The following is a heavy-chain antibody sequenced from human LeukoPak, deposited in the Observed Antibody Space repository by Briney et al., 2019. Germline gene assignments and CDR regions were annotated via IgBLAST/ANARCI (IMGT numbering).Heavy chain of an antibody. Sequence: APVKVSCKVSGYTLTELSMHWVRQAPGKGLEWMGGFDPEDGETIYAQKFQGRVTMTEDTSTDTAYMELSSLRSEDTAVYYCAIGGWGYCSSTSCPDYWGQGTLVTVSS. V-gene: IGHV1-24*01. D-gene: IGHD2-2*01. CDR3: AIGGWGYCSSTSCPDY. CDR2: FDPEDGET. J-gene: IGHJ4*02. CDR1: GYTLTELS.